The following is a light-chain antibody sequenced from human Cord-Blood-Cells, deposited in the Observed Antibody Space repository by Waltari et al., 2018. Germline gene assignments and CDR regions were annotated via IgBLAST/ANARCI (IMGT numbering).Light chain of an antibody. V-gene: IGKV3-15*01. CDR1: QRVSSN. J-gene: IGKJ1*01. CDR2: GAS. CDR3: QQYNNWPPTGT. Sequence: EIVMTQPPATLSVSPGERATLSSRASQRVSSNLSWYQQQPGQAPRLLIYGASTRATGIPARFSGSGSGTEFTLTISSLQSEDFAVYYCQQYNNWPPTGTFGQGTKVEIK.